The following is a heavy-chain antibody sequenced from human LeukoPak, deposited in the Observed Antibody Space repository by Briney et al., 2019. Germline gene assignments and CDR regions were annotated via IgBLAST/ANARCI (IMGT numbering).Heavy chain of an antibody. CDR3: ASGGFGSGSYPFDY. D-gene: IGHD3-10*01. CDR1: GGSISSHY. J-gene: IGHJ4*02. V-gene: IGHV4-59*11. CDR2: IYYSGST. Sequence: SETLSLTCTVSGGSISSHYWSWIRQPPRKGLEWIGYIYYSGSTNYNPSLKSRVTISVDTSKNQFSLKLSSVTAADTAVYYCASGGFGSGSYPFDYWGQGTLVTVSS.